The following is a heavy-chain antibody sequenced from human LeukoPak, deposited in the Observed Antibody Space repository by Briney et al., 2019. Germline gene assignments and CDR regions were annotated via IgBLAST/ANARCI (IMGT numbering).Heavy chain of an antibody. D-gene: IGHD5-18*01. V-gene: IGHV3-21*01. CDR1: GFTFSSYW. CDR3: ARGSYGHDY. CDR2: ISSSSSYI. Sequence: GGSLRLSCAASGFTFSSYWMSWVRQAPGKGLEWVSSISSSSSYIYYADSAKGRFTISRDNAKNSLYLQMNSLRAEDTAVYYCARGSYGHDYWGQGTLVTVSS. J-gene: IGHJ4*02.